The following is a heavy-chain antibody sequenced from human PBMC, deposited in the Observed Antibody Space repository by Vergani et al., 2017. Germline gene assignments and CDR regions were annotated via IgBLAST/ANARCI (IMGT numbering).Heavy chain of an antibody. CDR1: GGSISSYY. V-gene: IGHV4-59*08. J-gene: IGHJ4*02. Sequence: QVQLQESGPGLVKPSETLSLTCTVSGGSISSYYWSWIRQPPGKGLEWIGYIYYSGSTNYHPSLKSRVTISVDTSKNQFSLKLSSVTASDTAVYYCARVRTIFGVALFDYWGQGTLVTVSS. CDR2: IYYSGST. D-gene: IGHD3-3*01. CDR3: ARVRTIFGVALFDY.